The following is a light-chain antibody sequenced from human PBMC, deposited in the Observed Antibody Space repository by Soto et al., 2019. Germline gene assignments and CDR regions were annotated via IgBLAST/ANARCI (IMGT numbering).Light chain of an antibody. V-gene: IGKV3-15*01. CDR1: QSVRSN. Sequence: EIVLTQSPATLSVSPGERATLSCRASQSVRSNLAWYQQKPGQAPRLLIFDASTRATNIPARFSGSGSGTEFPLTISSLQSEDFAVYYCQQYSNWPPLTFGGGTKVEIK. CDR2: DAS. CDR3: QQYSNWPPLT. J-gene: IGKJ4*01.